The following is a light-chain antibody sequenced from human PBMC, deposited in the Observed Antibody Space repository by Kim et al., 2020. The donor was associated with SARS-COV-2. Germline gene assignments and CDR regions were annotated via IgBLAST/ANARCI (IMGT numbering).Light chain of an antibody. V-gene: IGLV3-1*01. CDR3: QAWDSARV. CDR1: KLGDKY. CDR2: QDS. J-gene: IGLJ3*02. Sequence: VSEPPEQTDGITCSGDKLGDKYACWYQKKPGQAPVLVIYQDSKRPSGIPERFSGSNTGNTATLTISGTQAMDEADYYCQAWDSARVFGGGTQLTVL.